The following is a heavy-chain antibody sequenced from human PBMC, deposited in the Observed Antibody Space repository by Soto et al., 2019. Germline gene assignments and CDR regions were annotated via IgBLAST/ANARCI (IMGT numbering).Heavy chain of an antibody. J-gene: IGHJ4*02. CDR1: GFTFSSYW. Sequence: EVQLVESGGGLVQPGGSLRLSCAASGFTFSSYWMHWVRQAPGEGLVWVSRINSGGSSTVYADSVKGRFTISRDNAKNTLYLQMNSLRAEDTAVYYCARGSEVYRYFDYWGQGTLVTVSS. V-gene: IGHV3-74*01. D-gene: IGHD2-15*01. CDR3: ARGSEVYRYFDY. CDR2: INSGGSST.